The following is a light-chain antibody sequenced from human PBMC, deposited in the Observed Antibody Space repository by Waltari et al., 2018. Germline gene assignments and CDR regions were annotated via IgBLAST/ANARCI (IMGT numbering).Light chain of an antibody. Sequence: QSVLTQPPSASGTPGQTVTISCSGTNSNIGRTSVFWYQQLPGTAPKLLIYRDKQRPSGVPDRFSGSKSGTSASLAIRGLRSEDDGDYYCAAWDDSLSVSYVFGSGTKVTV. V-gene: IGLV1-47*01. J-gene: IGLJ1*01. CDR1: NSNIGRTS. CDR3: AAWDDSLSVSYV. CDR2: RDK.